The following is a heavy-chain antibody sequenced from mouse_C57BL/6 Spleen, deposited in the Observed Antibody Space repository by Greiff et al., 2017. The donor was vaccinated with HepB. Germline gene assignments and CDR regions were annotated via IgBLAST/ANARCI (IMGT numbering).Heavy chain of an antibody. J-gene: IGHJ3*01. CDR3: ARNPYYYGSRGFAY. CDR1: GYTFTSYW. D-gene: IGHD1-1*01. CDR2: IDPSDSYT. Sequence: VQLQQPGAELVKPGASVKLSCKASGYTFTSYWMQWVKQRPGQGLEWIGEIDPSDSYTNYNQKFKGKATLTVDTSSSTAYMQLSSLTSEDSAVYYCARNPYYYGSRGFAYWGQGTLVTVSA. V-gene: IGHV1-50*01.